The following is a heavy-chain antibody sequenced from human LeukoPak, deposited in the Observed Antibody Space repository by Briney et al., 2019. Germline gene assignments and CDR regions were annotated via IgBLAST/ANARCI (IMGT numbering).Heavy chain of an antibody. D-gene: IGHD3-16*01. CDR1: GITLSSYT. CDR3: ARDRGGEFDY. V-gene: IGHV3-21*01. CDR2: ISSSSGHI. J-gene: IGHJ4*02. Sequence: GGSLRLSCAASGITLSSYTMTWVRQAPGKGLECVSSISSSSGHIYYADSVKGRFTISRDNAKNSLYLQMNSLRADDTAVLYCARDRGGEFDYWGQGTLVTVSS.